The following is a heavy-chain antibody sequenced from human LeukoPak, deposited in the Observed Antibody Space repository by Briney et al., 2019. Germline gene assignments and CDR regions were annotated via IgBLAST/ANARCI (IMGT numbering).Heavy chain of an antibody. CDR2: IKQDGSEK. J-gene: IGHJ4*02. D-gene: IGHD3-9*01. V-gene: IGHV3-7*03. CDR3: AGGTGFIIKD. CDR1: GFTFSLYW. Sequence: GGSLRLSCAASGFTFSLYWMNWVRRAPGKGLEWVANIKQDGSEKNYVDSVKGRFTISRDNAKNSLYLQMDNLRVEDTAMYYCAGGTGFIIKDWGQGTLVTVSS.